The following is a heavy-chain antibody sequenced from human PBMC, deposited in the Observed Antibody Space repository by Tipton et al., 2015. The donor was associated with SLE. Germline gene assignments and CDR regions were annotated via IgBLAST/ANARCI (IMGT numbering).Heavy chain of an antibody. D-gene: IGHD3-9*01. CDR1: GFTFSSYG. CDR2: IRYDGSNK. J-gene: IGHJ4*02. V-gene: IGHV3-30*02. Sequence: SLRLSCAASGFTFSSYGMHWVRQAPGKGLEWVAFIRYDGSNKYYADSVKGRFTISRDNAKNSLYLQMNSLRAEDTALYYCAKDIHDILTGPSDYWGQGTLVTVSS. CDR3: AKDIHDILTGPSDY.